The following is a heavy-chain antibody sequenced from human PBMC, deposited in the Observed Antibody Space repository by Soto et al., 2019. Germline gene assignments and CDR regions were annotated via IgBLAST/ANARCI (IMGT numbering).Heavy chain of an antibody. V-gene: IGHV3-30*18. CDR3: AKDFGCFYDFRGRHDGIAF. CDR2: ISYDGSNK. CDR1: GFTFSSYG. D-gene: IGHD3-3*01. Sequence: PGGSLRLSCAASGFTFSSYGMHWVRQAPGKGLEWVAVISYDGSNKYYADSVKGRFTISRDDSKNTLYVQMNSLRAEDTAMYYCAKDFGCFYDFRGRHDGIAFSSQGSSVIV. J-gene: IGHJ6*02.